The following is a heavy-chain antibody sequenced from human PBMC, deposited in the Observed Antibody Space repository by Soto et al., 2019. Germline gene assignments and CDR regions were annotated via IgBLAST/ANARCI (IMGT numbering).Heavy chain of an antibody. V-gene: IGHV1-24*01. CDR1: GHTLTELS. CDR2: FDPKTHDT. Sequence: QVQMVQSGAEVKKSGASVKVSCKVSGHTLTELSIHWVRQTPGKGLEWMGGFDPKTHDTMYVQKFQGSITMTGDTSTDTAYMELSSLRSEDTATYYCATAFRSGSNGGGFDYWGQGTLVTVSS. CDR3: ATAFRSGSNGGGFDY. J-gene: IGHJ4*02. D-gene: IGHD3-10*01.